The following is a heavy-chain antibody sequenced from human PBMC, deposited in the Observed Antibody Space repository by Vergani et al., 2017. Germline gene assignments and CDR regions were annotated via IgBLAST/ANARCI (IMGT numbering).Heavy chain of an antibody. CDR3: ARQDIVVVPAAVEHYYYYGMDV. D-gene: IGHD2-2*01. CDR1: GFTFSSYA. J-gene: IGHJ6*02. Sequence: EVQLLESGGGLVQPGGSLRLSCAASGFTFSSYAMSWVRQAPGKGLEWVSAISGSGGSTYYADSVKGRFTISRDNSKNTLYLQMNSLRAEDTAVYYCARQDIVVVPAAVEHYYYYGMDVWGQGTTVTVSS. V-gene: IGHV3-23*01. CDR2: ISGSGGST.